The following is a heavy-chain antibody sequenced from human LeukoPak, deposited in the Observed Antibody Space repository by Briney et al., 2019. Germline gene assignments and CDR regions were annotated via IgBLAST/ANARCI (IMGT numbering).Heavy chain of an antibody. V-gene: IGHV3-20*01. CDR1: GFTFDNYG. Sequence: GGSLRLSCAASGFTFDNYGINWVRQAPGKGLEWVSRIHWNGGRTGYADSVKGRFTISRDNAKNSLYLQMNSLRAEDTALYHCARAPIVDQYYYNYMDVWGKGTTVTISS. CDR2: IHWNGGRT. D-gene: IGHD1-26*01. CDR3: ARAPIVDQYYYNYMDV. J-gene: IGHJ6*03.